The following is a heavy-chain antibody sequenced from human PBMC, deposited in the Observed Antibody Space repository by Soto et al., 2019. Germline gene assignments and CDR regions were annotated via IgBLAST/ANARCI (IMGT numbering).Heavy chain of an antibody. V-gene: IGHV1-8*01. CDR3: TRAQELLPKY. CDR1: GYTFITYD. Sequence: QVQLVQSGAEVKKPGASVKVSCKASGYTFITYDINWVRQAPGQGLEWMGWMNPDTGGTGYAQRFQGRFIMTRNTSISTAYLELSSLTSEDTAVYFCTRAQELLPKYWGHGTQVTVSS. CDR2: MNPDTGGT. D-gene: IGHD2-21*01. J-gene: IGHJ1*01.